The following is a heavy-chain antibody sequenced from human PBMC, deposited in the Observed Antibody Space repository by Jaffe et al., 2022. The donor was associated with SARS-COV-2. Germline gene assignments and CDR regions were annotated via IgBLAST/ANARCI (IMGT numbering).Heavy chain of an antibody. V-gene: IGHV3-53*02. CDR1: GFAVNSDY. Sequence: DVQLVETGGGLVQPGGSLRLSCTASGFAVNSDYMTWVRQAPGKGLAWVSIMAIGGTTFFSDSVKGRFTVSRDISKNTFFLQMNNLRTEDTAVYFCARGISSGHAAYDVWGLGTAVTVSS. J-gene: IGHJ3*01. CDR3: ARGISSGHAAYDV. CDR2: MAIGGTT.